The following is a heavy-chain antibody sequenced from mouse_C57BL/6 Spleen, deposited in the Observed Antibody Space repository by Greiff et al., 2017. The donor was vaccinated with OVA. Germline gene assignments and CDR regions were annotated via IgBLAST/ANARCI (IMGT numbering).Heavy chain of an antibody. Sequence: LMESGPGLVKPSQSLSLPCSVTGYSITSGYYWNWIRQFPGNKLEWMGYISYDGSNNYNPSLKNRISITRDTSKNQFFLKLNSVTTEDTATYYCAREPYEGFAYWGQGTLVTVSA. CDR2: ISYDGSN. V-gene: IGHV3-6*01. CDR1: GYSITSGYY. D-gene: IGHD2-12*01. CDR3: AREPYEGFAY. J-gene: IGHJ3*01.